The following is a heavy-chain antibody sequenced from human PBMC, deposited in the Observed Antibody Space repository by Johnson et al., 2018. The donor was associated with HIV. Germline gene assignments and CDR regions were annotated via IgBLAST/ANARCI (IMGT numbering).Heavy chain of an antibody. Sequence: VQLVESGGGVVQPGRSLRLSCAASGFTFSSYAMHWVRQAPGKGLEWVAVISYDGSNKYYADSVKGRFTISRDNSMHTMYLQMNSLRAKDTAVYYCAGQVRAFDIWGQGTMVTVSS. CDR2: ISYDGSNK. V-gene: IGHV3-30*04. J-gene: IGHJ3*02. D-gene: IGHD6-19*01. CDR3: AGQVRAFDI. CDR1: GFTFSSYA.